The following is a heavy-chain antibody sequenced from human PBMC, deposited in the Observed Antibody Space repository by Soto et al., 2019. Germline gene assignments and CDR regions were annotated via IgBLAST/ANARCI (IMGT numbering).Heavy chain of an antibody. CDR2: ISSSGAYT. CDR3: ARAKLVVEGRFYY. V-gene: IGHV3-11*06. Sequence: QVQLVESGGGLVKPGGSLRLSCAASGFSFSDYYMNWIRQAPGKGLEWISYISSSGAYTNYADSVRGRFTMSRDSAKNSLLLQMDGLRAEDTAVYYCARAKLVVEGRFYYWGQGTLVTVSS. J-gene: IGHJ4*02. CDR1: GFSFSDYY. D-gene: IGHD3-22*01.